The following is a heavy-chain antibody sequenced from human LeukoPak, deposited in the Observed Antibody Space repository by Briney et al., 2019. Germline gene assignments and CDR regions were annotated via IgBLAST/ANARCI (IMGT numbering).Heavy chain of an antibody. CDR1: ACTVRKYR. D-gene: IGHD4-17*01. CDR3: AGCSTVTTYYYSYYMDI. J-gene: IGHJ6*03. V-gene: IGHV3-7*01. CDR2: IKQDGSGT. Sequence: AESLTLPCAGAACTVRKYRLSGVRLAPGKGMEWVANIKQDGSGTYYVDSVKGRFTISRDNAKSSLYLQMNSLRAEDTAVYYCAGCSTVTTYYYSYYMDIWGKGTTVTVSS.